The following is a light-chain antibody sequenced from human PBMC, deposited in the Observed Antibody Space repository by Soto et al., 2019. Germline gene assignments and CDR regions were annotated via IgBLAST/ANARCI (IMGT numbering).Light chain of an antibody. V-gene: IGKV3-20*01. J-gene: IGKJ5*01. CDR2: GAS. CDR3: QQYGSSPPIT. Sequence: EIVLTQSPGTLSLSPGERATLSCRASQSVSSSYLAGYQQKPGQAPRLLIYGASSRATGIPDRFSGSGSGTAFTLTISRLEPDDFAVYYCQQYGSSPPITFGHGTRLEMK. CDR1: QSVSSSY.